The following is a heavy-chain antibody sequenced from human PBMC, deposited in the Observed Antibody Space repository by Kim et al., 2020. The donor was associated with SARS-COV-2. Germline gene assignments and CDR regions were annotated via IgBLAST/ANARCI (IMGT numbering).Heavy chain of an antibody. V-gene: IGHV1-2*06. CDR1: GYTFTGYY. CDR3: ATIPERGISTGRDY. CDR2: INPNSGGT. Sequence: ASVKVSCQASGYTFTGYYMHWVRQAPGQGLEWMGRINPNSGGTNYAQKFQGRVTMTRDTSISTAYMELSRLRSDDTAVYYCATIPERGISTGRDYWGQGTLVTVSS. D-gene: IGHD1-1*01. J-gene: IGHJ4*02.